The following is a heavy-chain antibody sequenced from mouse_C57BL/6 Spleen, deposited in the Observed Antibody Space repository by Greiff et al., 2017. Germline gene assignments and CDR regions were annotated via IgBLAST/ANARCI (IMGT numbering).Heavy chain of an antibody. D-gene: IGHD1-1*01. V-gene: IGHV1-15*01. J-gene: IGHJ2*01. CDR2: IDPETGGT. Sequence: SGAELVRPGASVTLSCKASGYTFTDYEMHWVKQTPVHGLEWIGAIDPETGGTAYNQKFKGKAILTADKSSSTAYMELRSLTSEDSAVYYCTRWGFITTVPPLWGQGTTLTVSS. CDR3: TRWGFITTVPPL. CDR1: GYTFTDYE.